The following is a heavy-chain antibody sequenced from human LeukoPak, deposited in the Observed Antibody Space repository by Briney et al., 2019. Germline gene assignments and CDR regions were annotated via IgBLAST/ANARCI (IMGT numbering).Heavy chain of an antibody. CDR2: INPNSGGT. CDR3: ARGKYSSGLIDY. CDR1: GSTFTGYY. D-gene: IGHD6-19*01. Sequence: ASVKVSCKPSGSTFTGYYLHWVRQAPGQGLEWMGWINPNSGGTNYAQKFQGRVTMTRDTSISTAYMELSRLRSDDTAVYYCARGKYSSGLIDYWGQGTLVTVSS. V-gene: IGHV1-2*02. J-gene: IGHJ4*02.